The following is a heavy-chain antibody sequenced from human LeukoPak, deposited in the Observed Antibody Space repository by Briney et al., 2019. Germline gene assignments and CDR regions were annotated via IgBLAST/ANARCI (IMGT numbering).Heavy chain of an antibody. J-gene: IGHJ4*02. CDR1: GFTFSSYS. Sequence: GSLRLSCAASGFTFSSYSMNWVRQAPGKGLEWVSSISSSGSYIYYADSVKGRFTISRDNAKNSLYLQMNSLRAEDTAVYYCARHVAAAGRAVDYWGQGTLVTVSS. V-gene: IGHV3-21*01. CDR2: ISSSGSYI. CDR3: ARHVAAAGRAVDY. D-gene: IGHD6-13*01.